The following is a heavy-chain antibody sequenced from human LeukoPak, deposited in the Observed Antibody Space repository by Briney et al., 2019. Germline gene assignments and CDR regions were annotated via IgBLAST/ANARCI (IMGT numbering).Heavy chain of an antibody. V-gene: IGHV1-2*02. CDR3: ARDDGYSGYDWDLDY. CDR1: GYTFTGYY. D-gene: IGHD5-12*01. CDR2: INPNSGGT. J-gene: IGHJ4*02. Sequence: ASVKVSCKASGYTFTGYYMHWVRQAPGQGLEWMGWINPNSGGTNYAQKFQGRVTMTRDTSISTAYMELSRLRSDDTAVYYCARDDGYSGYDWDLDYWGQGTLDTVSS.